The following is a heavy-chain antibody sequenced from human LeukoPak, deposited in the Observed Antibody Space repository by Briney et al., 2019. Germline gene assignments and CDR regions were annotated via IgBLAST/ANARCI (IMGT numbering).Heavy chain of an antibody. V-gene: IGHV4-34*01. CDR2: INHSGST. Sequence: PSETLSLTCAAYGGSFSGYYWSWIRQPPGKGLEWIGEINHSGSTNYNPSLKSRVTISVDTSKNQFSLKLSSVTAADTTVYYCARGANCSGGSCFHRPGYYYYMDVWGKGTTVTISS. CDR3: ARGANCSGGSCFHRPGYYYYMDV. J-gene: IGHJ6*03. CDR1: GGSFSGYY. D-gene: IGHD2-15*01.